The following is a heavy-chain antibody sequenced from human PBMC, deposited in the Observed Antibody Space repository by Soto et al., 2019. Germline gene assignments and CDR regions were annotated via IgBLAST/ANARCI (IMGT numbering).Heavy chain of an antibody. V-gene: IGHV3-48*02. CDR1: GFTFSSYS. Sequence: EVQLVESGGGLVQPGGSLRLSCAASGFTFSSYSMNWVRQAPGKGLEWVADISSSSSTIYYADSVKGRFTISRDNAKNSLYLQMNSLRDEDAAVYYCSRGATISSPVIDYWGQGTLVTVSS. CDR2: ISSSSSTI. D-gene: IGHD5-12*01. CDR3: SRGATISSPVIDY. J-gene: IGHJ4*02.